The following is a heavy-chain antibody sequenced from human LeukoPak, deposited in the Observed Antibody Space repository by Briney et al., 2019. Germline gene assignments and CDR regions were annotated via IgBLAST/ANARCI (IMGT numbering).Heavy chain of an antibody. J-gene: IGHJ4*02. D-gene: IGHD2-8*01. CDR2: ISSSGSTI. CDR3: ARQGREVSDY. CDR1: GFIFSSYW. V-gene: IGHV3-48*04. Sequence: GGSLRLSCAASGFIFSSYWLSWVRQAPGKGLEWVSYISSSGSTIYYADSVKGRFTISRDNAKNSLYLQMNSLRAEDTAVYYCARQGREVSDYWGQGTLVTVSS.